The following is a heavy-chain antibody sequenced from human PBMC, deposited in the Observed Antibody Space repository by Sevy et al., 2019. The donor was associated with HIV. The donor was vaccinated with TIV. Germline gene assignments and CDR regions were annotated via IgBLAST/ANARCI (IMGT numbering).Heavy chain of an antibody. V-gene: IGHV3-11*01. CDR2: ISLSHHTI. CDR3: ARDPGYSSGWYGPHFDY. CDR1: GFPFSTYY. J-gene: IGHJ4*02. Sequence: GGSLRLSCAASGFPFSTYYMTWIRQAPGKGLEWLAYISLSHHTINYADSVKGRFTISRDNAKNSLYLQMNNLRAADTATYYCARDPGYSSGWYGPHFDYWGQGALVTVSS. D-gene: IGHD6-19*01.